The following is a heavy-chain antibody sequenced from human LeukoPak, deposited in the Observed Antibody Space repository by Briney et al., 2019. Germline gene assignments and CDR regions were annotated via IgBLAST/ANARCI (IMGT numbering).Heavy chain of an antibody. CDR3: ARDPSGYGGHFDY. Sequence: SETLSLTCTVSGASISSSDYWSWVRQPAGKGLEWIGRIYTGGMTNYSPSLRRRVTISLDTSKNQFSLMLTSVTAADTAVYYRARDPSGYGGHFDYWGQGTLITVSS. J-gene: IGHJ4*02. V-gene: IGHV4-4*07. CDR1: GASISSSDY. D-gene: IGHD4/OR15-4a*01. CDR2: IYTGGMT.